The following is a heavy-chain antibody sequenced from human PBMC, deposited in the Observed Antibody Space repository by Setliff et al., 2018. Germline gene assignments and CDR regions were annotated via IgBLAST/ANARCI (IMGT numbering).Heavy chain of an antibody. V-gene: IGHV3-33*08. D-gene: IGHD1-26*01. CDR3: AGDPPRSDWRLDS. CDR2: IFYDGSEK. J-gene: IGHJ4*02. Sequence: GGSLRLSCAASGFTFSTYAMHWVRLAPGKGLEWVGYIFYDGSEKYYADSVKGRFTISRDNSKNTVYLEMNNLRADDTAVYYCAGDPPRSDWRLDSWGQGTLVTVSS. CDR1: GFTFSTYA.